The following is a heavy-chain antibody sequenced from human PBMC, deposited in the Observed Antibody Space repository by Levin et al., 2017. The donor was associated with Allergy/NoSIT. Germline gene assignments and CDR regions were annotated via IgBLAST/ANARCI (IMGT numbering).Heavy chain of an antibody. Sequence: PSETLSLTCTVSGDSISSYYWSWIRQAPGKGLEWIGYIHYSGSTNYNPSLKSRVSLSIDTSKNQFSLKLSSVTAADTAVYYCAREYPAKLSTDWYYALDIWGQGTMVTVSS. CDR3: AREYPAKLSTDWYYALDI. CDR2: IHYSGST. D-gene: IGHD2-21*01. V-gene: IGHV4-59*01. J-gene: IGHJ3*02. CDR1: GDSISSYY.